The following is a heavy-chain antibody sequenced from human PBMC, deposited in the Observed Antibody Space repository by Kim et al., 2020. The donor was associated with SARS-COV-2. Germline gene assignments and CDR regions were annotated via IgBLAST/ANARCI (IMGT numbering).Heavy chain of an antibody. CDR1: GFTVSSYY. D-gene: IGHD3-22*01. CDR3: ARDGVYGSSGYYGY. Sequence: GGSLRLSCAASGFTVSSYYMSWVRQAPGKGLEWVSVIYSGGSAYYTDSVKGRFTISRDNSKNTLYHQMNSLRAEDTAVYYCARDGVYGSSGYYGYWGQGTLVTVSS. V-gene: IGHV3-53*01. CDR2: IYSGGSA. J-gene: IGHJ4*02.